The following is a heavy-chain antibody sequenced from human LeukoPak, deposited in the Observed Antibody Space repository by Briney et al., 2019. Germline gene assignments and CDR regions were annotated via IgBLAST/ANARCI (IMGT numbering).Heavy chain of an antibody. CDR1: GFTFSSYA. CDR2: ISGSGGST. Sequence: GGSLRLSCAASGFTFSSYAMSWVRQAPGKGLEWVPAISGSGGSTYYADSVKGRFTISRDNSKNTLYLQMNSLRAEDTAVYYCAKSSGIVGVRRGSFDYWGQGTLVTVSS. J-gene: IGHJ4*02. CDR3: AKSSGIVGVRRGSFDY. D-gene: IGHD1-26*01. V-gene: IGHV3-23*01.